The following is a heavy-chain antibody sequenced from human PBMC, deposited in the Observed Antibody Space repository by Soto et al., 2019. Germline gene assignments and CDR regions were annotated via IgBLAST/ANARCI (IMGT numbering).Heavy chain of an antibody. J-gene: IGHJ5*02. CDR2: INHSGST. Sequence: SETLSLTCAVYGGSFSGYYWSWIRQPPGKGLEWIGEINHSGSTNYNPSLKSRVTISVDTSKNQFSLKLSSVTAADTAVYFCARVGIVVLPADHRAYNWFDPSGQGTLVTVSS. V-gene: IGHV4-34*01. CDR3: ARVGIVVLPADHRAYNWFDP. D-gene: IGHD2-2*01. CDR1: GGSFSGYY.